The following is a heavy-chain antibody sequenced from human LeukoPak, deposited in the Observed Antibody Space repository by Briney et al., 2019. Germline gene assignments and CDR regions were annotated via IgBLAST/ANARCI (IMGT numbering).Heavy chain of an antibody. J-gene: IGHJ5*02. D-gene: IGHD2-2*01. CDR1: GFTFSDYY. Sequence: GGPLRLSCAAPGFTFSDYYMSWIRQAPGKGLEWVSYISSSGSTIYYADSVKGRFTISRDNAKNSLYLQMNSLRAEDTAVYYCAGSLGYCSSTSCYTYNWFDPWGQGTLVTVSS. CDR2: ISSSGSTI. CDR3: AGSLGYCSSTSCYTYNWFDP. V-gene: IGHV3-11*04.